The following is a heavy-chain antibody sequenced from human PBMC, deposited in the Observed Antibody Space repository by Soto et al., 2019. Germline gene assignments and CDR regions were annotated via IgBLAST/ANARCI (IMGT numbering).Heavy chain of an antibody. J-gene: IGHJ6*02. Sequence: GGSLRLSCAASGFTFDDYTMHWVRQAPGKGLEWVSLISWDGGSTYYADSVKGRSTISRDNSKNSLYLQMNSLRTEDTALYYCAKADIAAAGTYYYYGMDVWGQGTTVTVSS. CDR1: GFTFDDYT. V-gene: IGHV3-43*01. D-gene: IGHD6-13*01. CDR2: ISWDGGST. CDR3: AKADIAAAGTYYYYGMDV.